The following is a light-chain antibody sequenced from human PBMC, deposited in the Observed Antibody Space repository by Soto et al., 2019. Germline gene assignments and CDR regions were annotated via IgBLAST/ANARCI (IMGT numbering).Light chain of an antibody. V-gene: IGLV2-23*01. J-gene: IGLJ2*01. CDR2: EGN. CDR1: SSDVGTYNL. Sequence: QSVLTQPASVSGSPGQSITISCTGTSSDVGTYNLVSSYQQHPGNAPKLMIYEGNKRPSGVSNRFSGSKSGNTASLTISGLEAEDEGDYYCSSYVGSGSSVVFGGGTKLTVL. CDR3: SSYVGSGSSVV.